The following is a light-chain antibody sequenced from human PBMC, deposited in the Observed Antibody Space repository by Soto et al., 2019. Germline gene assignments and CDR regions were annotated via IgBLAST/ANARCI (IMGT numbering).Light chain of an antibody. V-gene: IGKV1-39*01. J-gene: IGKJ1*01. CDR1: QSISSY. CDR3: QQSYSTPRT. Sequence: DIQMTQSPSSLSASVGDRVTITCRASQSISSYLNWYQQKPGKAPKLLIYAASSLQSGVPSRFSGSGSGTDFTXTXSSXXXXDFATYYCQQSYSTPRTFGQGTKVEIK. CDR2: AAS.